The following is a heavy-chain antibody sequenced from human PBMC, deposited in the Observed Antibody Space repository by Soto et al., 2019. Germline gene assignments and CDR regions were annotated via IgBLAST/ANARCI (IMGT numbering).Heavy chain of an antibody. CDR1: GFTFSSYW. CDR3: ARVYCSGGSCYSLGSQYFDY. Sequence: GGSLRLSCAASGFTFSSYWMHWVRQAPGKGLVWVSRINSDGSSTSYADSVKGRFTISRDNAKNTLYLQMNSLRAEDTAVYYCARVYCSGGSCYSLGSQYFDYWGQGTLVTVSS. CDR2: INSDGSST. J-gene: IGHJ4*02. V-gene: IGHV3-74*01. D-gene: IGHD2-15*01.